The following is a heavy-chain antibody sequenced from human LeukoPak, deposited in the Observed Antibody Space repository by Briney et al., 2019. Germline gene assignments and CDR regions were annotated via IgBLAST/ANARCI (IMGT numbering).Heavy chain of an antibody. V-gene: IGHV3-23*01. CDR3: AKRGVVIRAILVGFHKEAYYFDS. CDR1: GITLSNYG. CDR2: ISDSGGGT. D-gene: IGHD2-21*01. J-gene: IGHJ4*02. Sequence: PGGSLRLSCAVSGITLSNYGMSWVRQAPGKGLEWVAGISDSGGGTNYADSVKGRFTISRDSPRNTLYLQMNSLRPEDTAVYFCAKRGVVIRAILVGFHKEAYYFDSWGQGALVTVSS.